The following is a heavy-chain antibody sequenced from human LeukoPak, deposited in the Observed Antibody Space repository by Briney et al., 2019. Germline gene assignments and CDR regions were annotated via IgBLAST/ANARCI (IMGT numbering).Heavy chain of an antibody. J-gene: IGHJ4*02. CDR1: GGSISSYY. CDR2: IYYSGST. D-gene: IGHD1-1*01. CDR3: ARGYNWNEAYFDY. V-gene: IGHV4-59*01. Sequence: PSETXXLTXTXXGGSISSYYWSWIRQPPGKGLEWIGYIYYSGSTNYNPSIKRRVTISVEKSKKQFSLKLSSVTAADTAVYYCARGYNWNEAYFDYWGQGTLVTVSS.